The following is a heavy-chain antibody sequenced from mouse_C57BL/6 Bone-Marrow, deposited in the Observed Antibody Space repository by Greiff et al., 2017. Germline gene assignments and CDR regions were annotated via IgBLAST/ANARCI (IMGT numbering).Heavy chain of an antibody. CDR3: ARHEDEYYGPWFAY. J-gene: IGHJ3*01. CDR2: FYPGSGSI. V-gene: IGHV1-62-2*01. CDR1: GYTFTEYT. D-gene: IGHD1-2*01. Sequence: QVQLKESGAELVKPGASVKLSCKASGYTFTEYTIHWVKQRSGQGLEWIGWFYPGSGSIKYNEKFKDKATLTADKSSSTVYMELSRLTSEDSAVXFGARHEDEYYGPWFAYWGQGTLVTVSA.